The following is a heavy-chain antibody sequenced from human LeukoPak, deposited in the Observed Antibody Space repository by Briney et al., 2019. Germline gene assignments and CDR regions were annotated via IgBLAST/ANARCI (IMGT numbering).Heavy chain of an antibody. CDR3: ARASDECIAARPCWFDP. Sequence: ASVKVSCKASGGTFSSYAISWVRQAPGQGLEWMGGTIPIFGTANYAQKFQGRVTITTDESTSTAYMELSSLRSEDTAVYYCARASDECIAARPCWFDPWGQGTLVTVSS. CDR2: TIPIFGTA. V-gene: IGHV1-69*05. CDR1: GGTFSSYA. D-gene: IGHD6-6*01. J-gene: IGHJ5*02.